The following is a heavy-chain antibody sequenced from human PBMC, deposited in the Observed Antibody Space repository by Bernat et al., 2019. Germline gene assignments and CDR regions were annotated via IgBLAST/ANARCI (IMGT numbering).Heavy chain of an antibody. CDR3: VRDTLI. CDR2: IKDDGSEK. J-gene: IGHJ3*02. Sequence: EVQLVESGGGLVQPGGSLRLSCVASGFTLSTHWMRWVRQAPGKGLEWVANIKDDGSEKFYVDSVKGRFTISRDNAKNSLYLQMNSLRAEDTAVYYCVRDTLIWGQGTMVTVSS. CDR1: GFTLSTHW. V-gene: IGHV3-7*01.